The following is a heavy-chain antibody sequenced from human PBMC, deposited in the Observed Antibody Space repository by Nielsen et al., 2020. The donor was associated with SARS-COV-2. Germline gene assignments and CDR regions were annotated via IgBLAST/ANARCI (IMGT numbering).Heavy chain of an antibody. CDR1: GFTSDDYA. CDR2: ISWNSGSI. D-gene: IGHD4-23*01. Sequence: SLKISCAASGFTSDDYAMHWVRQAPGKGLEWVSGISWNSGSIGYADSVKGRFTISRDNAKNSLYLQMNSLRAEDTALYYCAKDVDYGGNSDAFDIWGQGTRVTVSS. CDR3: AKDVDYGGNSDAFDI. J-gene: IGHJ3*02. V-gene: IGHV3-9*02.